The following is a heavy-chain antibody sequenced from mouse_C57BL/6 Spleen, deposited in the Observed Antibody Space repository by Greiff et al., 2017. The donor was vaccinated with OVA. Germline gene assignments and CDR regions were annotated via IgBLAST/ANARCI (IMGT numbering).Heavy chain of an antibody. Sequence: QVQLKESGAELVRPGASVKLSCKASGYTFTDYYINWVKQRPGQGLEWIARIYPGSGNTYYNEKFKGKATLTAEKSSSTAYMQLSSLTSEDSAVYFCARGGIYYGSSYPFDYWGQGTTLTVSS. CDR2: IYPGSGNT. V-gene: IGHV1-76*01. D-gene: IGHD1-1*01. CDR3: ARGGIYYGSSYPFDY. J-gene: IGHJ2*01. CDR1: GYTFTDYY.